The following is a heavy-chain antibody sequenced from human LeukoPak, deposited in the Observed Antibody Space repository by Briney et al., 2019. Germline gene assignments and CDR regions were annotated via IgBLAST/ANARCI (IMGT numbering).Heavy chain of an antibody. D-gene: IGHD6-6*01. V-gene: IGHV1-18*01. CDR1: GYTFTSYG. Sequence: ASVKVSCKASGYTFTSYGISWERQAPGQGLEWMGWISAYNGNTNYAQKLQGRVTMTTDTSTSTAYMELRSLRSDDTAVYYCASASSWYSSSTGGDWFDPWGQGTLVTVSS. CDR3: ASASSWYSSSTGGDWFDP. CDR2: ISAYNGNT. J-gene: IGHJ5*02.